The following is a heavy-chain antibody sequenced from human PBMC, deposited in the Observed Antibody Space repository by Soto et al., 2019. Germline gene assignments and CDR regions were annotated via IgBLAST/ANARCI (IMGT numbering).Heavy chain of an antibody. Sequence: SETLSLTCTVSGGSISSGGYYWSWIRQHPGKGLEWIGYIYYSGNTYYNPSLKSRVTISVDTSKNQFSLKLSSVTAADTAVYYCARDFGRYSSSSGVPWGQGTLVTVSS. CDR1: GGSISSGGYY. V-gene: IGHV4-31*03. D-gene: IGHD6-6*01. J-gene: IGHJ5*02. CDR3: ARDFGRYSSSSGVP. CDR2: IYYSGNT.